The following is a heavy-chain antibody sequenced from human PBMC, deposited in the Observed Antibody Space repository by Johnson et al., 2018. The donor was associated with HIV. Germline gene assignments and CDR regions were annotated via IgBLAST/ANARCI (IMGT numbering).Heavy chain of an antibody. Sequence: QVQLVESGGGVVQPGRSLRLSCAASGFTFSSYAMHWVRQAPGKGLEWVAVISYDGTKKDYGGSVKGRFTISRDNFKNTLYLQMNSLRVEDTAVYYCAKDRRELTPDAFDIWGQGTMVTVSS. J-gene: IGHJ3*02. CDR3: AKDRRELTPDAFDI. CDR1: GFTFSSYA. D-gene: IGHD1-26*01. V-gene: IGHV3-30*04. CDR2: ISYDGTKK.